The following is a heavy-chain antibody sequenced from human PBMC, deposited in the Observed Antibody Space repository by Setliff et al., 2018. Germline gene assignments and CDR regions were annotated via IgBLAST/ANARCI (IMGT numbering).Heavy chain of an antibody. CDR1: GGSIGSSNW. Sequence: SETLSLTCAVSGGSIGSSNWWSWVRQPPGKGLEWIGEIYHSGSTNYNPSLQSRVTIAMETSNNQVSLTLTSVTAVDSAMYYCARFCGGGSCPDYWGQGTLVTVSS. J-gene: IGHJ4*02. CDR3: ARFCGGGSCPDY. V-gene: IGHV4-4*02. D-gene: IGHD2-15*01. CDR2: IYHSGST.